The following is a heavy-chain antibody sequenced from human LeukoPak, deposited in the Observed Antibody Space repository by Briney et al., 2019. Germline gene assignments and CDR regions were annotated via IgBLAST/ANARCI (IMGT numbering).Heavy chain of an antibody. J-gene: IGHJ4*02. CDR2: IYYSGNT. Sequence: SETLSLTCTVSGGSISNKYWSWIRQPPGKGLEWIGYIYYSGNTNYNPSLKSRVTILVDTSKNQFSLKLSSVTAADTAVYYCARGRRWELLGPCFDYWGQGTLVTVSS. CDR3: ARGRRWELLGPCFDY. CDR1: GGSISNKY. V-gene: IGHV4-59*12. D-gene: IGHD1-26*01.